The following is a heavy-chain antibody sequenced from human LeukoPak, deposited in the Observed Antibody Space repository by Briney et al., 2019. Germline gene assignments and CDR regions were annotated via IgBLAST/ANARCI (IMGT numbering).Heavy chain of an antibody. J-gene: IGHJ4*02. CDR2: INPSGGST. CDR3: ARGGGGYEDY. D-gene: IGHD5-12*01. CDR1: GYTFTSYY. Sequence: ASVKVSCKASGYTFTSYYMHWVRQAPGQGLEWMGIINPSGGSTSYAQEFQGRVTMTTDTSTTTASMELRSLRSDDTAVYYCARGGGGYEDYWGQGTLVTVSS. V-gene: IGHV1-46*01.